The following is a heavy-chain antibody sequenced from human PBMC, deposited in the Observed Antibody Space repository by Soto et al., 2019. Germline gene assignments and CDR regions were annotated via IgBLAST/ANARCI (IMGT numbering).Heavy chain of an antibody. CDR2: ISAYNGNT. CDR1: GYTFTSYG. J-gene: IGHJ4*02. D-gene: IGHD2-2*01. Sequence: GASVKVSCKASGYTFTSYGISWVRQAPGQGLEWMGWISAYNGNTNYAQKLQGRVTMTTDTSTNTAYMELRSLRSDDTAVYYCASDSGRYCSSTSCYAGYWGQGTLVTVS. V-gene: IGHV1-18*01. CDR3: ASDSGRYCSSTSCYAGY.